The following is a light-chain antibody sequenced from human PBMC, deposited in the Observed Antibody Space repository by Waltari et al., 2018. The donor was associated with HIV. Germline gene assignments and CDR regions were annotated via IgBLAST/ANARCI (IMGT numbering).Light chain of an antibody. V-gene: IGKV1-NL1*01. CDR1: QGISNS. Sequence: DIQMTQSPSSLSASVGDRVTITCRASQGISNSLAWYQQKPVKAPKLLFYAASRLESGVPSRFSGSGSGTDYTLTISSLQPEDFATYYCQQYYSTPPLTFGGGTKVEIK. CDR3: QQYYSTPPLT. J-gene: IGKJ4*01. CDR2: AAS.